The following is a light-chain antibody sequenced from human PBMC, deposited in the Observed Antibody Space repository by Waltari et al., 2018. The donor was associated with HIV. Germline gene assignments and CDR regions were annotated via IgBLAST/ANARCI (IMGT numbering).Light chain of an antibody. Sequence: QIVLTQPHSASGTPGQRVTISCSGVTSNIAVDSVPWYHHVPGTAPRLLIYRTTQRPSGFPDRFSGSISGTSASLAISGLHYEDDGDYYCALWTDTLTGWVFGGGTKVTVL. V-gene: IGLV1-44*01. CDR3: ALWTDTLTGWV. CDR2: RTT. J-gene: IGLJ3*02. CDR1: TSNIAVDS.